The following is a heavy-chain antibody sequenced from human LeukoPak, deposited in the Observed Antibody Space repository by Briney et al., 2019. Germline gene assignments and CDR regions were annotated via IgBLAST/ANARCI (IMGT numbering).Heavy chain of an antibody. J-gene: IGHJ4*02. V-gene: IGHV4-59*12. D-gene: IGHD5-18*01. CDR1: GGSISSYY. CDR3: ARAGGYGLIDY. CDR2: IYHSGTTYSGST. Sequence: SETLSLTCTVSGGSISSYYWSWIRQPPGKGLEWIGSIYHSGTTYSGSTYYNPSLKSRVTISLDTSKNQFSLKAGSMTAADTAVYYCARAGGYGLIDYWGQGTMVTVSS.